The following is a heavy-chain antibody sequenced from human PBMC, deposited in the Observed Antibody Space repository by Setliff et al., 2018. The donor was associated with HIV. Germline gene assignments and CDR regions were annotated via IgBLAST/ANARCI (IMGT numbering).Heavy chain of an antibody. CDR2: ITGGSGNT. V-gene: IGHV1-3*01. CDR1: GYTFISYA. Sequence: ASVNVSCKASGYTFISYAIHWVRQAPGQSLEWMGWITGGSGNTKYSEKFQGRVTLTRDTSASTAYMELSSLRSEDTAVYYCARKGSGSSFDFEYWGQGTPGHRLL. D-gene: IGHD3-10*01. CDR3: ARKGSGSSFDFEY. J-gene: IGHJ4*02.